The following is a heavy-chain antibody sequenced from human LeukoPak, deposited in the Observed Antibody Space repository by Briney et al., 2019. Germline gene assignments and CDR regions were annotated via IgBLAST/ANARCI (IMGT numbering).Heavy chain of an antibody. V-gene: IGHV3-23*01. CDR3: AKDHGHYYDSSGYPSLLDY. J-gene: IGHJ4*02. D-gene: IGHD3-22*01. CDR1: GFTFSSYA. CDR2: ISGSGGST. Sequence: PGGSLRLSCAASGFTFSSYAVSWVRQAPGKGLEWVSAISGSGGSTYYADSVRGRFTISRDNSKNTLYLQMNSLRAEDTAVYYCAKDHGHYYDSSGYPSLLDYWGQGTLVTVSS.